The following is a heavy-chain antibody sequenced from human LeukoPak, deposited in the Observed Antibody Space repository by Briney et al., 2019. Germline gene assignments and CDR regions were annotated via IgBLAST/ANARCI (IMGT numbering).Heavy chain of an antibody. Sequence: SERLSLTCIVSGYSISSGYFWDWIRQPPGKGLEWIANIHHSGSTYYSPSLKSRVTISLDRSRNQFSLKVYSVTAADTAVYYCARDPLDHRDHRNVNDYWGQGTLVTVSS. D-gene: IGHD4-17*01. CDR3: ARDPLDHRDHRNVNDY. J-gene: IGHJ4*02. CDR1: GYSISSGYF. CDR2: IHHSGST. V-gene: IGHV4-38-2*02.